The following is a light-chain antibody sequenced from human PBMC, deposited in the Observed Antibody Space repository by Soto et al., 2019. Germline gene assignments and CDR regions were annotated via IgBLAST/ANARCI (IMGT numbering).Light chain of an antibody. CDR3: QQYGSYST. V-gene: IGKV1-5*01. CDR2: DAS. Sequence: IDMTQSSSTLFASIGYTVTIACRASQSINRWLAWYQQKPGEAPKLLIYDASSLESGVPSRFSGTGSGTEFTLIISRLQTDDFATYYCQQYGSYSTFGQGTKVDIK. CDR1: QSINRW. J-gene: IGKJ1*01.